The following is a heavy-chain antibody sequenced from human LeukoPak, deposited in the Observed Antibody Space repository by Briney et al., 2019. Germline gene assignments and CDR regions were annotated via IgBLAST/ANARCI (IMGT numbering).Heavy chain of an antibody. D-gene: IGHD2-2*01. CDR1: GASISDTHW. Sequence: SGTLSLTCAVSGASISDTHWWSWVRQPPGKGLEWIGEIYKSGSPNYNPSLRSRVAISEDKFKNQFLLKLTSVTAADTAGYYCARDPHTSNQPDYWGQGTLVTVSS. V-gene: IGHV4-4*02. J-gene: IGHJ4*02. CDR2: IYKSGSP. CDR3: ARDPHTSNQPDY.